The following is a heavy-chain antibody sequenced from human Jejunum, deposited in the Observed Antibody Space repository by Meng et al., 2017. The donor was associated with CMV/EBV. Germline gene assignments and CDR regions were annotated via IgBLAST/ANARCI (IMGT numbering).Heavy chain of an antibody. Sequence: CTVSGGSISSTTYYWGWIRQPPEKGLEWIGDIYYSGTTYYNPSLKSRLTISLDTSKNHFSLRLSSVTAADTALYYCARSSTSGFDPWGQGTLVTVSS. CDR1: GGSISSTTYY. D-gene: IGHD2-2*01. J-gene: IGHJ5*02. CDR3: ARSSTSGFDP. CDR2: IYYSGTT. V-gene: IGHV4-39*07.